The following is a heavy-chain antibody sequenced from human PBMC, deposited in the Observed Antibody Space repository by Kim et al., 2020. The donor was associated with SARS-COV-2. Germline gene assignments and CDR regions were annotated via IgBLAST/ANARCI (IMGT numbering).Heavy chain of an antibody. CDR2: INTDTGNP. V-gene: IGHV7-4-1*02. CDR1: GYTFTNNA. D-gene: IGHD3-16*02. CDR3: ARVIWGTYRYIDY. J-gene: IGHJ4*02. Sequence: ASVKVSCKASGYTFTNNAISWVRQAPGQGLEWMGWINTDTGNPTYAQAFTRRFVFSVDTSVTTAYLQISSLEAEDTALYYCARVIWGTYRYIDYWGQGTL.